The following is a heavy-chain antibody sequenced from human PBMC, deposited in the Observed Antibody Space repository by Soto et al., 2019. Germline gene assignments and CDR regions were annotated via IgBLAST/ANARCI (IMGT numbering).Heavy chain of an antibody. Sequence: SETLSLTCTVSGGSISSGGYYWSWIRQHPGKGLEWIGYIYYSGSTYYNPSLKSRVTISVDTSKNQFSLKLSSVTAADTAVYYCARNCLPNCPFDPWGQGTLVTVSS. J-gene: IGHJ5*02. CDR2: IYYSGST. CDR3: ARNCLPNCPFDP. CDR1: GGSISSGGYY. V-gene: IGHV4-31*03. D-gene: IGHD1-1*01.